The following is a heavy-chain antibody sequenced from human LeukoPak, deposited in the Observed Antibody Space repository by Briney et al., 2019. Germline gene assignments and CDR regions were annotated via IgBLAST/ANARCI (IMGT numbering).Heavy chain of an antibody. D-gene: IGHD3-10*01. CDR3: ARGLRITMVRAYYYCYMDV. CDR1: GYTFTSYY. J-gene: IGHJ6*03. Sequence: ASVKVSCKASGYTFTSYYMHWVRQAPGQGLEWMGIINPSGGSTSYAQKFQGRVTMTRDTSTSTVYMELSSLRSEDTAVYYCARGLRITMVRAYYYCYMDVWGKGTTVTVSS. V-gene: IGHV1-46*01. CDR2: INPSGGST.